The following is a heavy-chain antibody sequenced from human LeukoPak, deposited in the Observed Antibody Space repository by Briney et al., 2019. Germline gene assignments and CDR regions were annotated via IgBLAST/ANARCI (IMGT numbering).Heavy chain of an antibody. J-gene: IGHJ6*03. CDR2: ISSSSSYI. D-gene: IGHD2-15*01. V-gene: IGHV3-21*01. Sequence: GGSLRLSCAASGFTFSSYSMNWVRQAPGKGLEWVSSISSSSSYIYYADSVKGRFTISRDNAKNSLYLQMNSLRAEDTAVYYCARKYCSGGSCSYYYYYMDVWGKGTTVTVSS. CDR3: ARKYCSGGSCSYYYYYMDV. CDR1: GFTFSSYS.